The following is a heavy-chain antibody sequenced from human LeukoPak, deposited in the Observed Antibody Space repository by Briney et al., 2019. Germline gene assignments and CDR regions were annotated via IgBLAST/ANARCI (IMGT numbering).Heavy chain of an antibody. J-gene: IGHJ5*02. Sequence: ASVKVSCKASGGTFSSYAISWVRQAPGQGLEWMGGIIPIFGTANYAQKFQGRVTITADESTSTAYMELSSLRSEDTAVYYCARDPPPIYGGLSWGQGTLVTVSS. CDR2: IIPIFGTA. CDR3: ARDPPPIYGGLS. CDR1: GGTFSSYA. V-gene: IGHV1-69*01. D-gene: IGHD4-23*01.